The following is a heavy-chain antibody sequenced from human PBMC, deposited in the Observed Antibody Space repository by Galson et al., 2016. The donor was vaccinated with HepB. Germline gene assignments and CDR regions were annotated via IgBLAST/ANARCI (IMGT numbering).Heavy chain of an antibody. Sequence: SLRLSCAASGFTFSSYGMHWARQAPGKGLEGVAFISYDGSKKKYADSLTGRFTISRDNSKKTLYLQMNSLRAEDTAVYYCAKDGRIYCSSASCHDHFHYWGQGTLVTVSS. V-gene: IGHV3-30*18. J-gene: IGHJ4*02. CDR2: ISYDGSKK. CDR1: GFTFSSYG. D-gene: IGHD2-2*01. CDR3: AKDGRIYCSSASCHDHFHY.